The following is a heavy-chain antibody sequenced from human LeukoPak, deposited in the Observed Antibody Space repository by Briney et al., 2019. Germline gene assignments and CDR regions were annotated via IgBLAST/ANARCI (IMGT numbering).Heavy chain of an antibody. Sequence: GGSLRLSCTVSGFTVSSNSMSWVRQAPGKGLEWVSFIYSGGNTHYSDSVKGRFTTSRDQSKNTVYLQMNSLRPEDTAVYYCAKDRRPTYYSDSSGYYFRDAFDIWGQGTMVTVSS. CDR2: IYSGGNT. J-gene: IGHJ3*02. V-gene: IGHV3-53*01. D-gene: IGHD3-22*01. CDR1: GFTVSSNS. CDR3: AKDRRPTYYSDSSGYYFRDAFDI.